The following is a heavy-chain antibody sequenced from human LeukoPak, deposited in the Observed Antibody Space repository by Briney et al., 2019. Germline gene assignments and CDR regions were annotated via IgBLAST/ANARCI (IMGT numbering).Heavy chain of an antibody. J-gene: IGHJ5*02. D-gene: IGHD3-10*01. V-gene: IGHV1-8*01. Sequence: ASVKVSCKVSGYTFTSYDVNWVRQATGQGLEWMGWMNPISGDTGYALKFQGRVTMSRNTSISTAYMELGSLRSEDTAVYYCARVPRRGERFDPWGQGTLVTVSS. CDR3: ARVPRRGERFDP. CDR2: MNPISGDT. CDR1: GYTFTSYD.